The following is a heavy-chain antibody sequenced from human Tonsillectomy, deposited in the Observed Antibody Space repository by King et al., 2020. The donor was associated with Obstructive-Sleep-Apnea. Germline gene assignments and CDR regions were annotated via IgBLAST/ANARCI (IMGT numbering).Heavy chain of an antibody. CDR1: GGSISSSSYY. CDR2: IYYSGST. J-gene: IGHJ6*02. CDR3: ATIAARPYGLDV. Sequence: QLQESGPGLVKPSETLSLTCTVSGGSISSSSYYWGWIRQPPGKGLEWSGSIYYSGSTYYNPSLKSRVTISVDTFKNQFSLRLSPLTAADTAVYYCATIAARPYGLDVWGQGTTVTVSS. V-gene: IGHV4-39*07. D-gene: IGHD6-6*01.